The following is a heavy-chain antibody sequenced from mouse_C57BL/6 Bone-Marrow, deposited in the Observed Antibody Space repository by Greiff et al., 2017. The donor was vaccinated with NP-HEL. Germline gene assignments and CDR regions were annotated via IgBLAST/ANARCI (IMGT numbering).Heavy chain of an antibody. CDR3: ARRYYGSSHWYFDV. CDR2: ISSGGSYT. Sequence: EVKVVESGGDLVKPGGSLKLSCAASGFTFSSYGMSWVRQTPDKRLEWVATISSGGSYTYYPDSVKGRFTISRDNAKNTLYLQMSSLKSEDTAMYYGARRYYGSSHWYFDVWGTGTTVTVSS. J-gene: IGHJ1*03. V-gene: IGHV5-6*02. D-gene: IGHD1-1*01. CDR1: GFTFSSYG.